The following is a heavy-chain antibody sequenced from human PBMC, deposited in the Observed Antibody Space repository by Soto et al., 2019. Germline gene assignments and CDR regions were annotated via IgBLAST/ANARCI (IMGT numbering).Heavy chain of an antibody. CDR2: ISMTSSSI. CDR3: GRPRARSGSYSLDY. Sequence: EVQLVESGGGLVQPGGSLRLSCAASGFTFNYYSMNWVRQAPGKGLEWISYISMTSSSIYYAESVEGRFTISRDNARNSLCLQMSSLRAEDTAVYYCGRPRARSGSYSLDYWGQGTLVTGSS. D-gene: IGHD3-10*01. V-gene: IGHV3-48*01. J-gene: IGHJ4*02. CDR1: GFTFNYYS.